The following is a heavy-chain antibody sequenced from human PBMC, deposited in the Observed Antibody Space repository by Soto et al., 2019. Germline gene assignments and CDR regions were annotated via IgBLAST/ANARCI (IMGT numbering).Heavy chain of an antibody. CDR1: GFTLSEYS. CDR3: ARARGNDWYSDY. J-gene: IGHJ4*02. D-gene: IGHD5-12*01. Sequence: GGSLRLSCTASGFTLSEYSMSWVRKAPGKGLEWVSSITHSGTYVYYADSVKGRFTISRDSASNSLFLQMNSLRAEDTAVYHCARARGNDWYSDYWGQGTLVTVSS. V-gene: IGHV3-21*01. CDR2: ITHSGTYV.